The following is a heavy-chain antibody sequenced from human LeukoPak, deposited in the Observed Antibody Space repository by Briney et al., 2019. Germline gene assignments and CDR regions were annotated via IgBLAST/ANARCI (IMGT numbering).Heavy chain of an antibody. V-gene: IGHV4-61*03. D-gene: IGHD3-9*01. J-gene: IGHJ4*02. CDR3: ARGSWLWTY. CDR1: GGSISSSSYY. CDR2: IYYSGST. Sequence: PSETLSLTCTVSGGSISSSSYYWGWIRQPPGKGLEWIGYIYYSGSTNYNPSLKNRVTISVDTSKNHFSLRLSSVTAADTAVYYCARGSWLWTYWGQGTLVTVSS.